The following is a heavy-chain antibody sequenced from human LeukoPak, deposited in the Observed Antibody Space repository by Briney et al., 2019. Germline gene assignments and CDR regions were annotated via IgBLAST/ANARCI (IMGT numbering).Heavy chain of an antibody. CDR1: GGSFSGCY. Sequence: SSETLSLTCAVYGGSFSGCYWSWIRQPPGKGLEWIGEINHSGSTNYNPSLKSRVTISVDTSKNQFSLKLSSVTAADTAVYYCARLRLWLRMNDAFDIWGQGTMVTVSS. CDR3: ARLRLWLRMNDAFDI. D-gene: IGHD3-3*01. V-gene: IGHV4-34*01. CDR2: INHSGST. J-gene: IGHJ3*02.